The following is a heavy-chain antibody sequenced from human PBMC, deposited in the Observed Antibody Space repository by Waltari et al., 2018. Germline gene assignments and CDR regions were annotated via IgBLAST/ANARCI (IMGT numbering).Heavy chain of an antibody. D-gene: IGHD1-1*01. Sequence: QVQLQESGPGLLKPPETLSLTCTVSGGSVTSARDYWSWIRKPPGKGLEWIGYVSNSGDTNYKPSLRGRVTISLDTSRNQFSLKVSSVTAADTAMYYCARGSDAYKTAYWGQGTLVTVSS. J-gene: IGHJ4*02. CDR3: ARGSDAYKTAY. CDR2: VSNSGDT. V-gene: IGHV4-61*01. CDR1: GGSVTSARDY.